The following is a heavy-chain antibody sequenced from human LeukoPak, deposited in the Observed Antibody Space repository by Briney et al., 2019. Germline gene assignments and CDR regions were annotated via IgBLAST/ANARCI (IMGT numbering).Heavy chain of an antibody. D-gene: IGHD3-22*01. J-gene: IGHJ4*02. CDR1: GFTVSSNY. V-gene: IGHV3-53*01. CDR2: IYTGGST. CDR3: ARGGVTMIVPQY. Sequence: GGSLRLSCAASGFTVSSNYMSWVRQAPGKGLEWVSVIYTGGSTYYADSVKGRFTISRDNSKNTLYLQMNSLKAEDTAVYCCARGGVTMIVPQYWGQGTLVTVSS.